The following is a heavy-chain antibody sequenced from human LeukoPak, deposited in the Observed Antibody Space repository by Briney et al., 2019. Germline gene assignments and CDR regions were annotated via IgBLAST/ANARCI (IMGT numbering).Heavy chain of an antibody. D-gene: IGHD2-2*03. CDR1: GYRFPTYW. CDR3: ARPPSRGYSSSFEY. J-gene: IGHJ4*02. V-gene: IGHV5-51*01. CDR2: IYPDESNI. Sequence: GESLKISCKGSGYRFPTYWIAWVRQMLGKGLEWMGIIYPDESNIRYSPSFQGQVTISADKSISTAYLQWSSLKASDTAMYYCARPPSRGYSSSFEYWGQGTLVTVSS.